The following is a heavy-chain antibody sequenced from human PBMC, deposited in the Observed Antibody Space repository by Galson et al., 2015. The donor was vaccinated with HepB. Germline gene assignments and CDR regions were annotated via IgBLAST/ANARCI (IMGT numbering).Heavy chain of an antibody. CDR1: GFTFSRYA. V-gene: IGHV3-30-3*01. CDR3: ARDHMVRGVVTIYPRHKNYYGIDV. CDR2: ISYDGSNK. J-gene: IGHJ6*02. Sequence: SLRLSCAVSGFTFSRYAMHWVRQAPGKGLEWVAVISYDGSNKYYAESVKGRITISRENSKTTLYLQLDSLRAEDTAVYYCARDHMVRGVVTIYPRHKNYYGIDVWGQGTTVTISS. D-gene: IGHD3-10*01.